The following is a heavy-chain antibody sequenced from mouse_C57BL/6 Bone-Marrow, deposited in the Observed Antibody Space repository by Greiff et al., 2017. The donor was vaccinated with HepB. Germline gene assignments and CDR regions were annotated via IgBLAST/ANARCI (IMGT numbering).Heavy chain of an antibody. D-gene: IGHD1-1*02. J-gene: IGHJ2*01. CDR2: ISSGSSTI. Sequence: EVKLLESGGGLVKPGGSLKLSCAASGFTFSDYGMHWVRQAPEKGLEWVAYISSGSSTIYYADTVKGRFTISRDNAKNTLFLQMTSLRSEDTAMYYCARKETMGYFDYWGQGTTLTVSS. CDR3: ARKETMGYFDY. V-gene: IGHV5-17*01. CDR1: GFTFSDYG.